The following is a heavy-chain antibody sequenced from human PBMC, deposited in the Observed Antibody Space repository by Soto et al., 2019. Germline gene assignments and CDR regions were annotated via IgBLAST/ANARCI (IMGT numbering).Heavy chain of an antibody. CDR2: ISWNSGSI. CDR1: GFTFDDDA. J-gene: IGHJ6*02. Sequence: EVQLGESGGGLVQPGRSLRLSCAASGFTFDDDAMHWVRQATGKGLEWVLGISWNSGSIGYAEYVKGRFTISRDNAKNSLYLQMTSLRAEDTALYYCAKDISAYYYGMEVWGQGTTVTVSS. CDR3: AKDISAYYYGMEV. V-gene: IGHV3-9*01.